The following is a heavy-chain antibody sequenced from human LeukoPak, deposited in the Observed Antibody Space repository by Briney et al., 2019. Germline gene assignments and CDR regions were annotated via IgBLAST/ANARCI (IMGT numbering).Heavy chain of an antibody. J-gene: IGHJ3*02. D-gene: IGHD3-10*01. Sequence: GESLMISCKGSGYNFTSYWIGWVRQLPGKGLEWMGIIYPGDSDTSYSPSFQGQVTISADKSISTAYLQGSSLKASDTAMYYCARHVPGSDDAFDIWGQGTMITVSS. CDR2: IYPGDSDT. CDR1: GYNFTSYW. V-gene: IGHV5-51*01. CDR3: ARHVPGSDDAFDI.